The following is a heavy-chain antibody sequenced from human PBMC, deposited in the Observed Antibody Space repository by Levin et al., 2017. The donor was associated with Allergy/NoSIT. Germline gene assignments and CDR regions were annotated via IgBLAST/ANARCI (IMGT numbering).Heavy chain of an antibody. V-gene: IGHV4-59*01. D-gene: IGHD5-18*01. CDR2: IYFGGST. J-gene: IGHJ4*02. CDR1: RGSISTYY. Sequence: SQTLSLTCTVPRGSISTYYWSWIRQTPGKGLEWIGNIYFGGSTNYNPSLKSRVTISGDTSKKQFSLRLSSVTAADTAVYYCARQSVDTAMALSFDYWGQGALVTVSS. CDR3: ARQSVDTAMALSFDY.